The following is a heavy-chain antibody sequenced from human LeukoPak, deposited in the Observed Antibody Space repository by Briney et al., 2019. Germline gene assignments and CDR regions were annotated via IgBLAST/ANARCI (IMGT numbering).Heavy chain of an antibody. CDR1: GGSISSYY. CDR2: IYTSGST. Sequence: SETLSLTCTVSGGSISSYYWSWIRQPAGKGLEWIGRIYTSGSTNYNPSLKSRVTMSVDTSKNQFSLKLSSVTAADTAVYYCARARDYYDSSRADAFDIWGQGTMVTVSS. J-gene: IGHJ3*02. V-gene: IGHV4-4*07. CDR3: ARARDYYDSSRADAFDI. D-gene: IGHD3-22*01.